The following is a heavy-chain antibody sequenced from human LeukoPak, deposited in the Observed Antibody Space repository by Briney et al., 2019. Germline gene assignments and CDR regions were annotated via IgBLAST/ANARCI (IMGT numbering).Heavy chain of an antibody. Sequence: PSETLSLTCTVSGGSISDYYWSWIRQPAGKGLEWIGRIYTSGSTNYNPSLKSRVTISVDTSKNQFSLKLSSTAADTAVYYCARGGYSGYDYWGQGTLVTVSS. J-gene: IGHJ4*02. CDR1: GGSISDYY. CDR3: ARGGYSGYDY. D-gene: IGHD5-12*01. CDR2: IYTSGST. V-gene: IGHV4-4*07.